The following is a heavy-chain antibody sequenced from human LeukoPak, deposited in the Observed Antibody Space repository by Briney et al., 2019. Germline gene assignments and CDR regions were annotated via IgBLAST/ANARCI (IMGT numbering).Heavy chain of an antibody. CDR1: GGSFSGYY. CDR2: INHSGST. CDR3: ARQMPYSYYYMDV. Sequence: SETLSLTCAVYGGSFSGYYWSWIRQPPGKGLEWIGEINHSGSTNYNPSLKSRVTISVDTSKNQFSLKLSSVTAADTAVYYCARQMPYSYYYMDVWGQGTTVTVSS. D-gene: IGHD2-2*01. V-gene: IGHV4-34*01. J-gene: IGHJ6*03.